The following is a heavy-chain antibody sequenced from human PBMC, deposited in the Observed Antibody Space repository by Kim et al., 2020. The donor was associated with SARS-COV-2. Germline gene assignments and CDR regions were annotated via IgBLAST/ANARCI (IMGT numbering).Heavy chain of an antibody. D-gene: IGHD2-21*01. V-gene: IGHV5-51*01. CDR3: ARHDSADY. J-gene: IGHJ4*02. CDR2: IYPDDSDT. CDR1: GYTFTNYW. Sequence: GESLKMSCKGSGYTFTNYWIGWVRQMPGKGLEWMGIIYPDDSDTRYSPSFQGQVTISADKSISTAYLRWSSLKVSDTAMYYCARHDSADYWGQGTLVTVS.